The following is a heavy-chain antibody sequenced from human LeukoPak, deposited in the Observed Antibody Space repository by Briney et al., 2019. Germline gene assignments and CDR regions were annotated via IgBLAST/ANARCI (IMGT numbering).Heavy chain of an antibody. Sequence: ASVKVSCKASGYTFTGYYMHWVRQAPGQGLEWRGRINPNSGGTNYAQKFQGRVTMTRDTSISTANMELSRLRSDDTAVYYCARESSGWYSRWGQGTLVTVSS. D-gene: IGHD6-19*01. V-gene: IGHV1-2*06. CDR2: INPNSGGT. CDR3: ARESSGWYSR. CDR1: GYTFTGYY. J-gene: IGHJ4*02.